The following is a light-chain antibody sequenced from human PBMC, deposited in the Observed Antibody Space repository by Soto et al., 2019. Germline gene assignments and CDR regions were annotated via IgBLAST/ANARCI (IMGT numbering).Light chain of an antibody. CDR2: STN. Sequence: QTVVTQDPSFSVSPGGTVTLTCGLTSGSVSTTYYPSWYQQTPGQAPRTLIYSTNTRSSGVPDRFSGSILGNKAALTITGAQADDESEYYCLLYMGSGIWVFGGGTKVTVL. J-gene: IGLJ3*02. CDR1: SGSVSTTYY. V-gene: IGLV8-61*01. CDR3: LLYMGSGIWV.